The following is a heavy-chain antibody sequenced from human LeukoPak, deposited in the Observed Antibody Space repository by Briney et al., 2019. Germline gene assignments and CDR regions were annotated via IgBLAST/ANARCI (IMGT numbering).Heavy chain of an antibody. CDR2: IYHSGST. J-gene: IGHJ5*02. V-gene: IGHV4-38-2*02. D-gene: IGHD2-15*01. CDR1: GYSISSGYY. Sequence: SETLSLTCAVSGYSISSGYYWGWIRQPPGKGLEWIGSIYHSGSTYYNPSLKSRVSISVDTSKNQLSLKLSSVTAADTAVYYCARDSGTIPSGGSDNWFDPWGQGTLVTVSS. CDR3: ARDSGTIPSGGSDNWFDP.